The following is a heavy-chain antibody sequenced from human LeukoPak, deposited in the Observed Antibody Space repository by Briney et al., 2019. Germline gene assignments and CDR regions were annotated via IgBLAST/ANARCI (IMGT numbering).Heavy chain of an antibody. CDR1: GGTFSSYA. J-gene: IGHJ6*04. D-gene: IGHD5-18*01. CDR2: IIPIFGTA. CDR3: ARDTAKFTLDV. Sequence: SVKVSCKASGGTFSSYAISWVRQAPGQGLEWMGGIIPIFGTANYAQKFRGRVTMTRDMSTSTVYMELSSLRSEDTAVYYCARDTAKFTLDVWGKGTTVTVSS. V-gene: IGHV1-69*05.